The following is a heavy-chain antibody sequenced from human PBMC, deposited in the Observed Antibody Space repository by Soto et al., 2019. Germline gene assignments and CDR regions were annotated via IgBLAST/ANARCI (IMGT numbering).Heavy chain of an antibody. D-gene: IGHD6-6*01. Sequence: QVQLVQSGAEVKEPGASVKISCKGSGYTFTNFYIHWVRQAPGQGLEWRGIVNPNGGSTNYAQNFKGRITISRDTSTSTVYMDLSSLRSEDTAVYYCARGLASGDYWGQGTLVTVSS. V-gene: IGHV1-46*01. CDR1: GYTFTNFY. CDR3: ARGLASGDY. CDR2: VNPNGGST. J-gene: IGHJ4*02.